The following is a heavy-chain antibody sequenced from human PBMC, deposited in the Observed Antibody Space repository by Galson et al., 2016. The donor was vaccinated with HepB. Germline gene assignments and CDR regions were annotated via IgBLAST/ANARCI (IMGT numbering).Heavy chain of an antibody. V-gene: IGHV3-21*01. J-gene: IGHJ4*02. CDR2: ISSSSRYI. CDR1: GFSFSSYG. Sequence: SLRLSCAASGFSFSSYGMNWVRQAPGKGLEWVSSISSSSRYIYYADSLKGRFTISRDNAKNPLYLQMNSLRAEDTAVYYCARGHDANSFILDYWGQGTLVTVSS. D-gene: IGHD3-3*02. CDR3: ARGHDANSFILDY.